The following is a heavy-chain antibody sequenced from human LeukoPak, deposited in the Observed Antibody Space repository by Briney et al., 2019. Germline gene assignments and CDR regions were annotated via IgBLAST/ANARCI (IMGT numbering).Heavy chain of an antibody. D-gene: IGHD6-13*01. Sequence: GGSLRLSCAASGFTVSSHYMNWVRQAPGKGLEWVSVIYSDGTTHYADSVRGRFTISKDNSKNTLHLQMNSLRAEDTAVYYCAKAGTGYSSSWAFDYWGQGTLVTVSS. CDR3: AKAGTGYSSSWAFDY. CDR2: IYSDGTT. CDR1: GFTVSSHY. J-gene: IGHJ4*02. V-gene: IGHV3-66*01.